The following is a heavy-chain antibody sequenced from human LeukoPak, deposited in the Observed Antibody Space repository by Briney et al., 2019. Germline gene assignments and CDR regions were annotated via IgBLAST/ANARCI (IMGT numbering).Heavy chain of an antibody. V-gene: IGHV3-30*18. CDR2: MSYEETYK. D-gene: IGHD2-15*01. CDR1: GFSVRDYA. J-gene: IGHJ4*02. Sequence: PGGSLRLSCAASGFSVRDYAMHWVRQAPGKGLEWVAVMSYEETYKNYAEAVKGRFTISRDNSKNTLYLQMNSLRAEDTAVYYCAKGGWPSGGQGTLVTVSS. CDR3: AKGGWPS.